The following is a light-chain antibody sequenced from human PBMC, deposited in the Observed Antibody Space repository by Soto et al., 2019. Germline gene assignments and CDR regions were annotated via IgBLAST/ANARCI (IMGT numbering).Light chain of an antibody. CDR1: SSDVGGYKF. CDR3: GLYTGSIYV. CDR2: EVS. J-gene: IGLJ1*01. V-gene: IGLV2-14*01. Sequence: QSALTQPASVSGSPGQSITISCTGTSSDVGGYKFVSWYQQHPGKAPKLMIYEVSNRPSGVSSRVSGSKSGNTASLTISGLQAEDEADYYCGLYTGSIYVFGPGTKLTVL.